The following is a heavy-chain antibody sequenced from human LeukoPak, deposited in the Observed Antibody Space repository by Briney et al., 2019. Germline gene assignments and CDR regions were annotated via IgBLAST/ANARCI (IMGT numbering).Heavy chain of an antibody. CDR1: GGSFSGYY. D-gene: IGHD2-21*02. Sequence: SETLSLTCAVYGGSFSGYYWSWIRQPPGKGLEWIGEINHSGSTNYNPSLKSRVTISVDTSKNQFSLKLSSVTAADTAVYYCARAAIVVVTAIYYYYGMDVWGQGTTVTVSS. V-gene: IGHV4-34*01. J-gene: IGHJ6*02. CDR3: ARAAIVVVTAIYYYYGMDV. CDR2: INHSGST.